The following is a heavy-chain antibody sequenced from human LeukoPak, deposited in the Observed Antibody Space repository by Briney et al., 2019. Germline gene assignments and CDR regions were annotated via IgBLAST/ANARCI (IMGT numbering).Heavy chain of an antibody. CDR2: IYYSGGT. CDR3: ARQHYYGMDV. J-gene: IGHJ6*02. Sequence: PSETLSLTCTVSGGSISSCYWTWIRQPPGKGLEWIGYIYYSGGTNYNPSLKSRVTISLDTSKNQFSLKLSSVTAADTALYYCARQHYYGMDVWGQGTTVTVSS. V-gene: IGHV4-59*08. CDR1: GGSISSCY.